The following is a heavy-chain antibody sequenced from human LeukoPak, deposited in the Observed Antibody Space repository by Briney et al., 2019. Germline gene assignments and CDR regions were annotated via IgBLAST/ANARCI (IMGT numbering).Heavy chain of an antibody. J-gene: IGHJ4*02. CDR1: GDSISGFH. Sequence: PSETLSLTCTVSGDSISGFHWSWIRQAPGKGLECIGYSYYTGKTNYNPSLQSRVTISVDTSKNQFPLTLSSVTAADSAVYYCARLRGDRTASLDYWGQGTLVTVSS. D-gene: IGHD4-17*01. V-gene: IGHV4-59*08. CDR3: ARLRGDRTASLDY. CDR2: SYYTGKT.